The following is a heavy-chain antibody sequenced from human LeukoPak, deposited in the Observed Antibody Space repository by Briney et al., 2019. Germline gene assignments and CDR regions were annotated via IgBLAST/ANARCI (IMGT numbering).Heavy chain of an antibody. CDR2: TYYRSKRFD. CDR3: ARGWEPYSSSLDY. D-gene: IGHD6-13*01. J-gene: IGHJ4*02. V-gene: IGHV6-1*01. CDR1: GDSVSSNSAA. Sequence: SQTISLTCAISGDSVSSNSAAWNWIRQSPSGGLEWLGRTYYRSKRFDDYALSVRGRITINPDTSKNQFTLQLNSVTPEDTAVYYCARGWEPYSSSLDYRGQGTLVIVSS.